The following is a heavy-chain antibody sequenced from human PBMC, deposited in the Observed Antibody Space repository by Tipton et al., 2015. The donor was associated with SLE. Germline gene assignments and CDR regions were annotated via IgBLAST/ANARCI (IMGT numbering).Heavy chain of an antibody. CDR2: IKADGSEK. CDR3: ARDEYRYDATGYHLLGHFDF. J-gene: IGHJ4*02. CDR1: GFTFSQYW. Sequence: GSLRLSCGGFGFTFSQYWMNWVRQAPGKGLEWVANIKADGSEKNYLDSVKGRFTISRDNPKNSLYLQMNGLRAEDTAVYYCARDEYRYDATGYHLLGHFDFWGQGTLVTVSS. V-gene: IGHV3-7*01. D-gene: IGHD3-22*01.